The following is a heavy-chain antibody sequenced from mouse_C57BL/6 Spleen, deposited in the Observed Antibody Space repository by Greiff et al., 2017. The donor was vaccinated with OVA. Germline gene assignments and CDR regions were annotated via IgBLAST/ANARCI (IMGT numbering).Heavy chain of an antibody. Sequence: VQLQQPGTELVKPGASVKLSCKASGYTFTSYWMHWVKQRPGQGLEWIGNINPSNGGTNYNEKFKSKATLTVDKSSSTAYMQLSSLTSEDSAVYYCARSGGGYYDYFDYWGQGTTLTVSS. CDR3: ARSGGGYYDYFDY. D-gene: IGHD2-3*01. CDR2: INPSNGGT. J-gene: IGHJ2*01. V-gene: IGHV1-53*01. CDR1: GYTFTSYW.